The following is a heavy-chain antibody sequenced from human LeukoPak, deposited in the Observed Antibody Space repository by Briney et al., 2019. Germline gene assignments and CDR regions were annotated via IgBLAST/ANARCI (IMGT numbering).Heavy chain of an antibody. CDR3: ARGYVRAFDF. V-gene: IGHV3-53*01. J-gene: IGHJ3*01. CDR2: NYSGGDT. Sequence: GRSLRLSCAASGFTVSTTHMSWVRQAPGKGLEWASVNYSGGDTYYSDSVKGRFTVSRDNSKNTLYLQMNSLSAEDTAVYYCARGYVRAFDFWGQGTMVTVSS. CDR1: GFTVSTTH. D-gene: IGHD2-15*01.